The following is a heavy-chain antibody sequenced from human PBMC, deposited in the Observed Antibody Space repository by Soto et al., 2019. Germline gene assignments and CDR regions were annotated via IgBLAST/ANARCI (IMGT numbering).Heavy chain of an antibody. J-gene: IGHJ6*02. Sequence: GESLKISCKGSGYSFTSYWISWVRQMPGKGLEWMGRIDPSDSYTNYSPSFQGHVTISADKSISTAYLQWSSLKASDTAMYYCARRLVPTVNNYYYSGMDVWGQGTTVTVSS. CDR2: IDPSDSYT. V-gene: IGHV5-10-1*01. CDR3: ARRLVPTVNNYYYSGMDV. D-gene: IGHD2-15*01. CDR1: GYSFTSYW.